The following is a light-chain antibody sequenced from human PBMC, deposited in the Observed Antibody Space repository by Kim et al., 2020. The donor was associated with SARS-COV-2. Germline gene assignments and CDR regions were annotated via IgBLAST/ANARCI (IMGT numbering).Light chain of an antibody. CDR1: QSVSSSY. Sequence: EIVLTQSPGTLSLSPGERATLSCRASQSVSSSYLAWYQQKPGQAPRLLIYGASSRATGIPDRFSGSGSGTDFTLTISRLEPEDVAVYYCQLYGTSPGTFGQGTKVDIK. J-gene: IGKJ1*01. CDR2: GAS. CDR3: QLYGTSPGT. V-gene: IGKV3-20*01.